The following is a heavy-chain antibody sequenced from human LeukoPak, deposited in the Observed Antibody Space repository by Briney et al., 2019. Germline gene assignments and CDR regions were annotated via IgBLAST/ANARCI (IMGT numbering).Heavy chain of an antibody. J-gene: IGHJ4*02. D-gene: IGHD6-13*01. V-gene: IGHV1-46*01. Sequence: ASVKVSCKASGYTFTSYYVHWVRQAPGQGLEWLGLINPGGGTTTYAQNFQDRVTMTRDMSTSTVYMELSSLSSEDTAVYYCASWVGDSSSWYVDYWGQGTLVTVSS. CDR2: INPGGGTT. CDR1: GYTFTSYY. CDR3: ASWVGDSSSWYVDY.